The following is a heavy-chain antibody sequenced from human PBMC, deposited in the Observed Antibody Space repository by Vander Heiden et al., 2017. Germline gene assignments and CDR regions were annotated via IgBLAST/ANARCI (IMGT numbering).Heavy chain of an antibody. D-gene: IGHD2-2*02. V-gene: IGHV1-69*01. J-gene: IGHJ3*02. CDR3: ARLIVVVPAAILGAFDI. CDR2: IIPIFGTA. Sequence: QVQLVQSGAEVKKPGSSVKVSCKASRGTFSSYAISWVRQAPGQGLEWMGGIIPIFGTANYAQKFQGRVTITADESTSTAYMELSSLRSEDTAVYYCARLIVVVPAAILGAFDIWGQGTMVAVSS. CDR1: RGTFSSYA.